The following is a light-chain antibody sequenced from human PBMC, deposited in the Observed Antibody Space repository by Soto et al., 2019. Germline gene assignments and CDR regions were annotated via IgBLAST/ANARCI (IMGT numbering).Light chain of an antibody. CDR3: SSYAGRKYPYV. V-gene: IGLV2-8*01. CDR1: SSDVGYYNY. J-gene: IGLJ1*01. CDR2: DVS. Sequence: QSVLTQPPSASGSPGQSVTIACTGTSSDVGYYNYVSWYQQPPGKAPKLLIYDVSKRPSGVPDRFSGSKSGNTASLTVSGLQAEDEGHYYCSSYAGRKYPYVFGTGTKLTVL.